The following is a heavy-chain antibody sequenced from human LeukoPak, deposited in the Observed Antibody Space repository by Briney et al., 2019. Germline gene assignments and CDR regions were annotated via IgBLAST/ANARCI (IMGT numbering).Heavy chain of an antibody. CDR3: AREESGSYFSWSVGYFDY. V-gene: IGHV3-66*01. J-gene: IGHJ4*02. D-gene: IGHD1-26*01. CDR2: IYSGGSI. Sequence: PGGSLRLSCAASGLTVSSYMSWVRQAPGKGLEWVSVIYSGGSIYYADSVKGRFTISRDKSKNTLYLQMNSLRAEDTAVYYCAREESGSYFSWSVGYFDYWGQGTLVTVSS. CDR1: GLTVSSY.